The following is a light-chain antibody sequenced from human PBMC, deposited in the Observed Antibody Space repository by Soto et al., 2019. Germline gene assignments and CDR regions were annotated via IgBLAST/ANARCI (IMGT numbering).Light chain of an antibody. Sequence: PGERVTLSCRASQSVSSSYLTWYQQKPGQAPRLLIYGASTRATSIPARFSGSGSGTDFTLTISSLQPEDFAVYYCQQDYNLPWVGQGTKVEIK. CDR2: GAS. J-gene: IGKJ1*01. CDR3: QQDYNLPW. V-gene: IGKV3D-7*01. CDR1: QSVSSSY.